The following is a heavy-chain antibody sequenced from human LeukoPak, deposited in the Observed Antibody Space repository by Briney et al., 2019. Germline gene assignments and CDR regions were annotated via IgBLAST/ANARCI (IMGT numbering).Heavy chain of an antibody. Sequence: SETLSLTCTVSGGSISSGDYYWSWIRQPPGKGLEWLGYLYYSGSTYYNPSLKSRVTISADTSKNQFSLKLSSVTAADTAVYYCARVDLGYCSGGSCYSFDYWGQGTLVTVSS. CDR1: GGSISSGDYY. CDR3: ARVDLGYCSGGSCYSFDY. J-gene: IGHJ4*02. V-gene: IGHV4-30-4*01. CDR2: LYYSGST. D-gene: IGHD2-15*01.